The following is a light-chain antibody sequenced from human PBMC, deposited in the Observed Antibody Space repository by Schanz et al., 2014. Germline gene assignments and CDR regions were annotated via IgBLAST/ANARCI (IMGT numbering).Light chain of an antibody. CDR3: QQYGSSPVT. Sequence: EIVLTQSPGTLSLSPGDRATLSCRASQSVSSSYLAWYQQKPGQAPRLLIYGASSRATGIPDRFSGSGSGTDFTLTISRLEPEDFAVYYCQQYGSSPVTFGQGTKVEI. CDR2: GAS. V-gene: IGKV3-20*01. CDR1: QSVSSSY. J-gene: IGKJ1*01.